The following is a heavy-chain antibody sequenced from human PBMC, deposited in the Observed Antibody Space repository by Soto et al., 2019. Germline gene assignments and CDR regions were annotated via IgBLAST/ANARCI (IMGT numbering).Heavy chain of an antibody. J-gene: IGHJ5*02. CDR1: GYSISSGYY. Sequence: PSETLSLTCAVSGYSISSGYYWGWLRQPPGKGLEWIGSIHHGGSTYYNPSLNSRVTLSIDMTNNHVSLILNSVTAADTAVYYCARVGPWVPYYYDSSPYTFENWFDPWGQGTLVTVS. CDR2: IHHGGST. D-gene: IGHD3-22*01. V-gene: IGHV4-38-2*01. CDR3: ARVGPWVPYYYDSSPYTFENWFDP.